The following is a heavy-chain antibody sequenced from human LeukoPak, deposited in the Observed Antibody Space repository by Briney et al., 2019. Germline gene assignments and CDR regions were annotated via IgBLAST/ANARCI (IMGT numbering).Heavy chain of an antibody. CDR2: INPNSSGT. Sequence: PSVKLSCKASGYTFTGYYMPRVRQAPGPGLEWMGWINPNSSGTNYAQKFHGRVTMTRDTSISTAYMEMSRLRSDDTAVYYCARASIEVAGTPWFDPWGQGTLVTVSS. J-gene: IGHJ5*02. D-gene: IGHD6-19*01. CDR3: ARASIEVAGTPWFDP. CDR1: GYTFTGYY. V-gene: IGHV1-2*02.